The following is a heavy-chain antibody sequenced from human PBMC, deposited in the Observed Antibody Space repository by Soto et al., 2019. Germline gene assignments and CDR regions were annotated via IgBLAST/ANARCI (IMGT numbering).Heavy chain of an antibody. CDR3: ARKDYYDSSGYRRDFDY. D-gene: IGHD3-22*01. J-gene: IGHJ4*02. CDR1: GYTFTSYR. Sequence: SVKVSRKASGYTFTSYRSSWGLQAPGQGLEWMGWISAYNGNTNYAQKLQGRVTMTSDTSTSTAYMELRSLRSDDTAVYYCARKDYYDSSGYRRDFDYWGQGTLVPSP. V-gene: IGHV1-18*01. CDR2: ISAYNGNT.